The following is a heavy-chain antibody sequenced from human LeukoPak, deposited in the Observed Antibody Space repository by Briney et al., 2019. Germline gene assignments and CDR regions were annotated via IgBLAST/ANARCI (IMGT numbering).Heavy chain of an antibody. D-gene: IGHD2-21*01. CDR3: ARHLAARLGGARFSDY. J-gene: IGHJ4*02. CDR2: IFYSGSA. Sequence: SETLSLTCTVSGGSISSSSYYWGWIRQPPGKGLEWIGSIFYSGSANYNPSLESRVTISVDTSRNEFSLKVNYVTAADTAVYYCARHLAARLGGARFSDYWGQGTLVTVSS. CDR1: GGSISSSSYY. V-gene: IGHV4-39*01.